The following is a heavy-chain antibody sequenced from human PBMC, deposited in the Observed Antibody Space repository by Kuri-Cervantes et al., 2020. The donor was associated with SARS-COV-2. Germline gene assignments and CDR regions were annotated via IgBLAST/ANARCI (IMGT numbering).Heavy chain of an antibody. J-gene: IGHJ6*03. Sequence: GGSLRLSCAASGFTFSSYGMHWVRQAPGKGLEWVAFIRYDGSNKYYADSVKGRFTISRDNSKNTLYLQMNSLRAEDTAVYYCAKPSGELVYYYYYYMDVWGKGTTVTVSS. D-gene: IGHD1-7*01. CDR1: GFTFSSYG. V-gene: IGHV3-30*02. CDR3: AKPSGELVYYYYYYMDV. CDR2: IRYDGSNK.